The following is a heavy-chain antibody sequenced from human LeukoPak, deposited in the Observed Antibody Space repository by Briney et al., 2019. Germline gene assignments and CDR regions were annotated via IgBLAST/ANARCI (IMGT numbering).Heavy chain of an antibody. J-gene: IGHJ4*02. CDR3: ARGFGGSYSCDY. CDR2: IYYSGST. CDR1: GGSISSYY. D-gene: IGHD1-26*01. V-gene: IGHV4-59*12. Sequence: SETLSLTCTVSGGSISSYYWSWIRQPPGKGLEWIGYIYYSGSTNYNPSLKSRVTISVDTSKNQFSLKLSSVTAADTAVYYCARGFGGSYSCDYWGQGTLVTVSS.